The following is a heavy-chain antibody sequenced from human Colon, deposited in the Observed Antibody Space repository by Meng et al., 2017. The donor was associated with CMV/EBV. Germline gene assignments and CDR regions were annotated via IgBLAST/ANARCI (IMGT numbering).Heavy chain of an antibody. Sequence: ASVKVSCKASGYIFSNYGINWVRQAPGQGLEWMGWIFAFNGKTFYAQSFQGRLTLTTDASTSTSYMELRGLRSDDMAVYYCARGYDYSNYVPIDSWGQGTLVTVSS. CDR3: ARGYDYSNYVPIDS. J-gene: IGHJ4*02. D-gene: IGHD4-11*01. CDR1: GYIFSNYG. CDR2: IFAFNGKT. V-gene: IGHV1-18*03.